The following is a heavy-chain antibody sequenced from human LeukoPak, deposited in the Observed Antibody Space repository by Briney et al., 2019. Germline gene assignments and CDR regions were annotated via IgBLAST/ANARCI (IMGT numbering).Heavy chain of an antibody. CDR2: ISAYNGNT. D-gene: IGHD3-10*01. J-gene: IGHJ4*02. CDR3: SKERGGLGAWGLNADY. Sequence: ASVKVSCKASGYTFTSYGISWVRQAPGQGLEWMGWISAYNGNTNYAQKLQGRVTMTTDTSTSTAYMELRSLRSDDTAVYYCSKERGGLGAWGLNADYWGQGTLVTVSS. V-gene: IGHV1-18*01. CDR1: GYTFTSYG.